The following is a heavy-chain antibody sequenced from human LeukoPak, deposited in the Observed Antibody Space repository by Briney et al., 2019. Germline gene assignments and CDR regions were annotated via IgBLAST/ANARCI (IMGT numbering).Heavy chain of an antibody. D-gene: IGHD3/OR15-3a*01. CDR3: ARHWTGAGYYYYIDV. V-gene: IGHV4-4*09. CDR2: IYTSGGT. Sequence: SETLSLTCTVSGAAISSYYWSWIRQPPGKGLEWIGYIYTSGGTNYNPSLKSRVTISVDTSKDQFSLKLSSVTAADTAVYYCARHWTGAGYYYYIDVWGKGTTVTVSS. J-gene: IGHJ6*03. CDR1: GAAISSYY.